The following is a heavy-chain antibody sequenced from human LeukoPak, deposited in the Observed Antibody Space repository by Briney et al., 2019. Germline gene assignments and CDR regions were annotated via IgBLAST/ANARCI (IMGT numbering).Heavy chain of an antibody. CDR3: AKDLYPYYYYYGMDV. J-gene: IGHJ6*02. Sequence: GGSLRLSCAASGFTFDDYAMHWVRHAPGKGLEWVSGISWNSGSIGYADSVKGRFTISRDNAKNSLYLRMNSLRAEDTALYYCAKDLYPYYYYYGMDVWGQGTTVTVSS. CDR1: GFTFDDYA. CDR2: ISWNSGSI. V-gene: IGHV3-9*01. D-gene: IGHD2-2*02.